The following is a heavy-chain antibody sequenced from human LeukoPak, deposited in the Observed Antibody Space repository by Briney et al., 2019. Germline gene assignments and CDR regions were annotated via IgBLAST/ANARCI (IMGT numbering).Heavy chain of an antibody. J-gene: IGHJ6*02. Sequence: SETLSLTCTVSGDPLSSHSWSWIRQPPGKGLEWIGYIYYSGSTNYNPSLKSRVTISVDTSKNQFSLKLSSVTAADTAVYYCARGPSGSGWHPYYYYGMDVWGRGTTVTVSS. CDR1: GDPLSSHS. D-gene: IGHD6-19*01. V-gene: IGHV4-59*11. CDR2: IYYSGST. CDR3: ARGPSGSGWHPYYYYGMDV.